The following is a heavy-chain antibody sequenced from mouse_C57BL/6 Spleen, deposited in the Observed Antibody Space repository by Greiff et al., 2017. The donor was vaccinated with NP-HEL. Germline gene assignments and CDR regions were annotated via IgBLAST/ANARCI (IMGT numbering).Heavy chain of an antibody. Sequence: VQRVESGPELVKPGASVKIPCKASGYTFTDYNMDWVKQSHGKSLEWIGDINPNNGGTIYNQKFKGKATLTVDKSSSTAYMELRSLTSEDTAVYYCARTYYSTYYAMDYWGQGTSVTVSS. CDR2: INPNNGGT. V-gene: IGHV1-18*01. D-gene: IGHD2-5*01. CDR1: GYTFTDYN. CDR3: ARTYYSTYYAMDY. J-gene: IGHJ4*01.